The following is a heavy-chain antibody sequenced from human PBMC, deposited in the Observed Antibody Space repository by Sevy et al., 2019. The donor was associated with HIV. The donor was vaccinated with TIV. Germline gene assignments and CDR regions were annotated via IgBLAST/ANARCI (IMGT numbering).Heavy chain of an antibody. Sequence: SETLSLTCRVSGGSVNSGYYHWSWIRQPPGKGLEWIGQTYDAGRFNYNPSLGGRVTISIDTPNNQFSLRLTSVTAADTSLYYCAGYIVGGGGRGSWGQGTLVTVSS. J-gene: IGHJ5*02. V-gene: IGHV4-61*01. CDR2: TYDAGRF. CDR1: GGSVNSGYYH. CDR3: AGYIVGGGGRGS. D-gene: IGHD1-26*01.